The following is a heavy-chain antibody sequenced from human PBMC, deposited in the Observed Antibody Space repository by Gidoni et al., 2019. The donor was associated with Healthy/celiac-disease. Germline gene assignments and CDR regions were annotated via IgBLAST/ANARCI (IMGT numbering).Heavy chain of an antibody. J-gene: IGHJ3*02. CDR1: GFTVSSTY. CDR2: IYSGGST. D-gene: IGHD3-3*01. V-gene: IGHV3-66*01. Sequence: EVQLVESGGGLVQPGGSLSLSCAASGFTVSSTYMTWVRPAPGKGLEWVSVIYSGGSTYYADSVKGRFTISRDNSKNTLYLQMNSLRAEDTAVYYCARAGPLHVLRFLEWSRGPDPDAFDIWGQGTMVTVSS. CDR3: ARAGPLHVLRFLEWSRGPDPDAFDI.